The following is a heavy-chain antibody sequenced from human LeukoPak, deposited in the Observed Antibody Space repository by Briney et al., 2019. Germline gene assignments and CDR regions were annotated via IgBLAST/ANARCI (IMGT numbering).Heavy chain of an antibody. CDR3: ARVNVPAAMRRYFDY. CDR2: INPNSGGT. V-gene: IGHV1-2*02. CDR1: GYTFTSYD. J-gene: IGHJ4*02. Sequence: ASVKVSCKASGYTFTSYDISWVRQATGQGLEWMGWINPNSGGTNYAQKFQGRVTMTRDTSISTAYMELSRLRSDDTAVYYCARVNVPAAMRRYFDYWGQGTLVTVSS. D-gene: IGHD2-2*01.